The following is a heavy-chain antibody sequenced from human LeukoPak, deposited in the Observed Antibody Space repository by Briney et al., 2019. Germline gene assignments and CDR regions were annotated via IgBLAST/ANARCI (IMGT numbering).Heavy chain of an antibody. D-gene: IGHD2-2*01. Sequence: AASVKVSCKASGYTFTSYGISWVRQAPGQGLEWMGWISAYNGNTNYAQKLQGRVTMTTDTSTSTAYMELRSLRSDDTAVYYCARGRYCSSTSCYGREYYFDYWGQGTLVTVSS. J-gene: IGHJ4*02. CDR2: ISAYNGNT. V-gene: IGHV1-18*01. CDR3: ARGRYCSSTSCYGREYYFDY. CDR1: GYTFTSYG.